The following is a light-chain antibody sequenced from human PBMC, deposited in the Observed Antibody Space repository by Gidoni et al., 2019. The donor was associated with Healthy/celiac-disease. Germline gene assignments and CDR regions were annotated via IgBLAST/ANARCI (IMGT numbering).Light chain of an antibody. CDR2: GAS. V-gene: IGKV3-20*01. CDR3: QQYGSSFT. CDR1: QSVSSSY. J-gene: IGKJ3*01. Sequence: EIVLTQSPGTLSLSPGERATLSCRASQSVSSSYLAWYQQKPGQAPILLIYGASSRSTGIPDRFSGSGSGTDFTITISRLEPEDVAVYYCQQYGSSFTFGPGTKVDIK.